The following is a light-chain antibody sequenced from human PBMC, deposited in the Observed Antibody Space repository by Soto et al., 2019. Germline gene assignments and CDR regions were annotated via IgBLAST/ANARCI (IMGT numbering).Light chain of an antibody. V-gene: IGKV1-39*01. CDR3: QQSYSTLST. CDR1: QSISSY. J-gene: IGKJ1*01. Sequence: DIQINQSPASLSATVRDRVTITCRASQSISSYLNWYQQKPGKAPKLLIYAASSLQSGVPSRFSGSGSGTDFTLTISSLQPEDFATYYCQQSYSTLSTFGQGTKVDIK. CDR2: AAS.